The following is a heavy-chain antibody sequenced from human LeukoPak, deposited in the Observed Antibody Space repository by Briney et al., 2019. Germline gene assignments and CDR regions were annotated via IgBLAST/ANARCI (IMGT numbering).Heavy chain of an antibody. CDR1: GFTFRHCA. V-gene: IGHV3-23*01. D-gene: IGHD3-22*01. J-gene: IGHJ4*02. Sequence: GGSLSLSCSSSGFTFRHCAMRWIRQAPGKGLEWVSARSSSGGGTYFAASVKGRFTISRDNSKNTLYLQMNSLRAEDTAVYYCAKEFDSSGFFDCRGQGTLVTVSS. CDR3: AKEFDSSGFFDC. CDR2: RSSSGGGT.